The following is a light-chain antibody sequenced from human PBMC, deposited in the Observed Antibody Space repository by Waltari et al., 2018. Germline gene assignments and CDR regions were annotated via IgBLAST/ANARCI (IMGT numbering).Light chain of an antibody. Sequence: EIVLTQSPATLSSPGERATLSCRASQSVSSYLAWYQQKPGQAPRLLIYDASNRATGIPARFSGSGSGTDFTLTISSLEPEDFAVYYCQQRSKWPFTFGPGTKVDIK. CDR3: QQRSKWPFT. J-gene: IGKJ3*01. V-gene: IGKV3-11*01. CDR2: DAS. CDR1: QSVSSY.